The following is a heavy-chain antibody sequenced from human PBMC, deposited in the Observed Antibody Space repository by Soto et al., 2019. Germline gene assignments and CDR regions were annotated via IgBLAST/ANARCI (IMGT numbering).Heavy chain of an antibody. CDR2: VKDGGVT. CDR3: TRGQEGVVATH. J-gene: IGHJ4*02. V-gene: IGHV4-34*01. CDR1: GGSFTGYY. Sequence: QVQLQQWGAGLLKPSETLSLTCAVNGGSFTGYYWSWVRQPPGKGLELIGEVKDGGVTNYNPSLRSRVTISSDEPKKKFSLTVTSLTAADKDVYYCTRGQEGVVATHWDQGTLVTVSS. D-gene: IGHD5-12*01.